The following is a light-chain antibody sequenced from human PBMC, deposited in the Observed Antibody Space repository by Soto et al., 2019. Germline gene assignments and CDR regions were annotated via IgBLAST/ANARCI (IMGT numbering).Light chain of an antibody. Sequence: EIVMTQSPATLSVSPGARATLSCRASQSVSSNLAWYQQKPGQAPRLLIYGTSTRATGIPARFSGSGSGTEFTLTISSLQSEDFAVYYCQQYNTWPPRTFGHGTKVEIK. CDR2: GTS. V-gene: IGKV3-15*01. CDR1: QSVSSN. J-gene: IGKJ1*01. CDR3: QQYNTWPPRT.